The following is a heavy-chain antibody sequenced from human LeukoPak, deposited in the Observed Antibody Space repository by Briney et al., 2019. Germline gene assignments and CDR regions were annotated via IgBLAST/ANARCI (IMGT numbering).Heavy chain of an antibody. CDR2: ISYDGSNK. V-gene: IGHV3-30-3*01. J-gene: IGHJ2*01. D-gene: IGHD3-22*01. CDR3: VRGEYYYDSSGRGFDL. CDR1: GFTFSSYA. Sequence: GGSLRLSCAASGFTFSSYAMHWVRQAPGKGLEWVALISYDGSNKYYADSVKGRLTISRDNSKNTLYLQMNRLRAEDTAVYYCVRGEYYYDSSGRGFDLWGRGTLVTVSS.